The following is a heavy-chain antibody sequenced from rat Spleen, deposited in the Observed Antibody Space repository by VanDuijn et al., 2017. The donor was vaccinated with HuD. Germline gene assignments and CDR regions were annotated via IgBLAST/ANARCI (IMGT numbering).Heavy chain of an antibody. CDR2: IWTGGNT. CDR3: ARELPGYNPFDY. D-gene: IGHD1-4*01. J-gene: IGHJ2*01. Sequence: QVQLKESGPGLVQPSQTLSLACTVSGFSLTSYHVHWVRQPSGKGLEWMGVIWTGGNTESNSTLKSRLSISRDTSKSQVFLKMNSLRTEDTATYYCARELPGYNPFDYWGQGVMVTVSS. CDR1: GFSLTSYH. V-gene: IGHV2-43*01.